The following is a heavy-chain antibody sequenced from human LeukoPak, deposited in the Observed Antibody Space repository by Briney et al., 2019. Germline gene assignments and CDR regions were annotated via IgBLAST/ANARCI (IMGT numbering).Heavy chain of an antibody. V-gene: IGHV4-59*01. CDR1: GGSISGYY. CDR3: ARAVVLAASVKLFDP. D-gene: IGHD2-15*01. Sequence: SETLSLTCTVSGGSISGYYGSWIRPSAREGIEWIGYIFFSGSTNYNHSLTSRVTMSVDASKYHFSLKVSSVTAADTAVYCCARAVVLAASVKLFDPWGQGTLVTVSS. J-gene: IGHJ5*02. CDR2: IFFSGST.